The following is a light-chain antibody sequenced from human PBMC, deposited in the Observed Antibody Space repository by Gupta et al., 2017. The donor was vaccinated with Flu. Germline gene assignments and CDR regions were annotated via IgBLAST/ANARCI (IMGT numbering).Light chain of an antibody. CDR1: QDISNF. J-gene: IGKJ4*01. CDR3: QQYQNYPLT. CDR2: GAS. V-gene: IGKV1-16*01. Sequence: DIQMTQSPSSLSASVGDRVTITCRASQDISNFLAWFQQKPGKAPKSLIFGASTLQSGVPWRFSGDRSGTDFFLTISSLQPEDFATYYCQQYQNYPLTFGGGTKLEVK.